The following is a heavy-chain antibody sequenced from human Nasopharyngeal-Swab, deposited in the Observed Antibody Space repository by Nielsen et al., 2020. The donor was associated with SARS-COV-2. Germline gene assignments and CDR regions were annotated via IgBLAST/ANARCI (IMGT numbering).Heavy chain of an antibody. J-gene: IGHJ6*02. CDR3: ARWIRYYGSGSYQDV. D-gene: IGHD3-10*01. CDR1: GWSFSGYY. V-gene: IGHV4-34*01. Sequence: SETLSLTCAVYGWSFSGYYWSWIRQPPGEGLEWIGEINHSGSTNYNPSLKSRVTISVDTSKNQFSLKLSSVTAADTAVYYCARWIRYYGSGSYQDVWGQGTTVTVSS. CDR2: INHSGST.